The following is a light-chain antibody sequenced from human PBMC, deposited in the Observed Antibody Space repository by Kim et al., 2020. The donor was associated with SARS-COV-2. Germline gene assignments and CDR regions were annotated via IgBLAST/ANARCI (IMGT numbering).Light chain of an antibody. Sequence: LTCTLSSDYSCDKVDRFQQRPGKGPRFVMRVGTGGIVGSKGDGIPDRFSVLGSGLNRYLTIKNIQEEDESDYHCGADHGSGSNFVIFGGGTQLTVL. CDR2: VGTGGIVG. CDR1: SDYSCDK. V-gene: IGLV9-49*01. J-gene: IGLJ2*01. CDR3: GADHGSGSNFVI.